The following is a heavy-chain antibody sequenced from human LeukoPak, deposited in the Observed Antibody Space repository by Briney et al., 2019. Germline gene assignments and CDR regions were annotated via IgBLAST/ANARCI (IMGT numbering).Heavy chain of an antibody. J-gene: IGHJ4*02. Sequence: GGSLRLSCAASGFTFSSYAMSWVRQAPGKGLEWVSAISGSGGSTYYADSVKGRFTISRDNSKNTLYLQMNSLRAEDTAVYYCTTVFCGGDCYSFDYWGQGTLVTVSS. CDR3: TTVFCGGDCYSFDY. CDR1: GFTFSSYA. D-gene: IGHD2-21*02. V-gene: IGHV3-23*01. CDR2: ISGSGGST.